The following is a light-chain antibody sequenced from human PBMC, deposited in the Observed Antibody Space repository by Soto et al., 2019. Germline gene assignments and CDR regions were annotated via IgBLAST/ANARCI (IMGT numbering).Light chain of an antibody. CDR2: AAS. J-gene: IGKJ1*01. V-gene: IGKV1-6*01. CDR1: QDIRYG. CDR3: LQHSNYPWT. Sequence: AIQMTQSPSSLSASVGDRVTITCRASQDIRYGLSWYQQKPGKAPKLLIYAASSLQRGVPSRFSGSGSGTDFTLTNSSLQPEDFATYSCLQHSNYPWTFGQGTKVDIK.